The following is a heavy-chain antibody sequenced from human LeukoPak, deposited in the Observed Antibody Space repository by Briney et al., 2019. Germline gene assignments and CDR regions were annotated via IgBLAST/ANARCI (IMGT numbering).Heavy chain of an antibody. J-gene: IGHJ3*02. CDR3: ARSYGPMVRGEGGDAFDI. Sequence: SETLSLTCAVSGGSISSGGYSWSWIRQPPGKGLEWIGYIYHSGSTYYNPSLKSRVTISVDRSKNQFSLKLSSVTAADTAVYYCARSYGPMVRGEGGDAFDIWGQGTMVTVSS. V-gene: IGHV4-30-2*01. CDR2: IYHSGST. D-gene: IGHD3-10*01. CDR1: GGSISSGGYS.